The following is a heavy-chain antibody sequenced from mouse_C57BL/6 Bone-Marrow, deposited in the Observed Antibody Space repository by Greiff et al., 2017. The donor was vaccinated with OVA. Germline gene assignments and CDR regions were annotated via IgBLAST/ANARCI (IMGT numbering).Heavy chain of an antibody. V-gene: IGHV1-69*01. CDR3: ARDWFDYAGY. J-gene: IGHJ2*01. CDR1: GYTFTSYS. Sequence: VQLQQSGAELVKPGASVKLSCKASGYTFTSYSMHWVKQRPGQSLEWIGNIDPYDSYTNYNQKFKGKSTLTVDKSSSTVYMQLSRLTSEDSAVYYCARDWFDYAGYWGQGTTLTVSS. D-gene: IGHD2-2*01. CDR2: IDPYDSYT.